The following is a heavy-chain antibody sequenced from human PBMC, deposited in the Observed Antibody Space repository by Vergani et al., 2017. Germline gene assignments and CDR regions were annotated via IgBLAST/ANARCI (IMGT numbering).Heavy chain of an antibody. D-gene: IGHD2-2*01. CDR2: INHSGST. J-gene: IGHJ5*02. CDR3: ARATEWCSSTSCYEASHWFDP. Sequence: QVQLQESGPGLVKPSETLSLTCAVYGGSFSGYYWSWIRQPPGKGLEWIGEINHSGSTNYNPSLKSRVTISVDTSKNQFSLKLSSVTAADTAVYYCARATEWCSSTSCYEASHWFDPWGQGTLVTVSS. V-gene: IGHV4-34*01. CDR1: GGSFSGYY.